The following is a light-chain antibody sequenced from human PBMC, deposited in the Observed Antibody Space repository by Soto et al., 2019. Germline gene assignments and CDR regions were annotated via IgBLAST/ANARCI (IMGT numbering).Light chain of an antibody. CDR1: SSDIGGYNY. CDR3: SSYAGNNNLGV. CDR2: EVS. J-gene: IGLJ3*02. Sequence: QSVLTQPPSASGSPGQSVTISCTGTSSDIGGYNYVSWYQHHPGKAPKVMIYEVSKRPSGVPDRFSGSKSGNTASLTVSGHQPEDDADYYCSSYAGNNNLGVFGGGTKLTVL. V-gene: IGLV2-8*01.